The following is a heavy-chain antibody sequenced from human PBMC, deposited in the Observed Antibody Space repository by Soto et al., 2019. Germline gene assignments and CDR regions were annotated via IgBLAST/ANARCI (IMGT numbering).Heavy chain of an antibody. CDR3: ARGLGGRMDD. CDR2: IIPILGET. V-gene: IGHV1-69*08. D-gene: IGHD3-16*01. CDR1: GTIFSSYT. Sequence: QVQLVQSGAEVKKPGSSVRVSCKASGTIFSSYTISWVRQAPGQGLEWMGRIIPILGETNSAQKFQGRLTLTADKSTNTAYMQLNSLRLEDTAVYYCARGLGGRMDDWGQGTTVTVSS. J-gene: IGHJ6*02.